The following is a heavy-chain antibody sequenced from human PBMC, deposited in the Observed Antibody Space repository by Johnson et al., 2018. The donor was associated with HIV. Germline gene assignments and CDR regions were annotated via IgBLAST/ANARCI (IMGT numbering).Heavy chain of an antibody. CDR2: ISYDGSNK. D-gene: IGHD2-2*01. J-gene: IGHJ3*02. Sequence: QLVESGGGVVQPGRSLRLSCAASGFTFSSYAMHWVRQAPGKGLEWVAVISYDGSNKYYADSVKGRFTISRDNSKEKLYLQMDCLRAEDTAMYFCAKRVASTGGVFDIWGQGTLVTVSS. CDR3: AKRVASTGGVFDI. V-gene: IGHV3-30*04. CDR1: GFTFSSYA.